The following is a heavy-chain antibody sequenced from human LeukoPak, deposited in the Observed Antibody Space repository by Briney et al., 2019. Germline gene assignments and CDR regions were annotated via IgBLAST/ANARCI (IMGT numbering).Heavy chain of an antibody. V-gene: IGHV4-38-2*02. CDR3: ARASYYYDSSGYYRAGYFQH. CDR1: DYSMSRGYY. Sequence: PSETLSLTCTVSDYSMSRGYYWGWIRQPPGKGLEWIGSIYHSGSTNYNPSLKSRVTISVDTSKNQFSLKLSSVTAADTAVYYCARASYYYDSSGYYRAGYFQHWGQGTLVTVSS. J-gene: IGHJ1*01. CDR2: IYHSGST. D-gene: IGHD3-22*01.